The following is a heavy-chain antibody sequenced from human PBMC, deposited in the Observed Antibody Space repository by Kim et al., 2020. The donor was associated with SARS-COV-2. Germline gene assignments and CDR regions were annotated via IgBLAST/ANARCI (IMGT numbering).Heavy chain of an antibody. Sequence: GGSLRLSCVASGFTFSNYIMNWVRQAPGKGLEWVSHISSTSNIRDSADSVQGRFTISRDNAKHSLFLQINSLRPGDTALYYCSRVFGDSGGHWYFDLWGR. J-gene: IGHJ2*01. CDR3: SRVFGDSGGHWYFDL. D-gene: IGHD3-3*01. CDR1: GFTFSNYI. V-gene: IGHV3-48*03. CDR2: ISSTSNIR.